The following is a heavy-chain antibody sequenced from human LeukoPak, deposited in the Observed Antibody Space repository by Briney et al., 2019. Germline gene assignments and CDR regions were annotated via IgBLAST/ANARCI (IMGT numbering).Heavy chain of an antibody. Sequence: KTGGSLRLSCAASGFTFSDYYMSWIRQAPGKGLEWVSYISSSGSTIHYADSVKGRFTISRDNAKNSLYLQMNSLRAEDTVVYYCARDPEGILRNRAFDIWSQGTMVTVSS. V-gene: IGHV3-11*01. CDR2: ISSSGSTI. CDR1: GFTFSDYY. J-gene: IGHJ3*02. D-gene: IGHD2-15*01. CDR3: ARDPEGILRNRAFDI.